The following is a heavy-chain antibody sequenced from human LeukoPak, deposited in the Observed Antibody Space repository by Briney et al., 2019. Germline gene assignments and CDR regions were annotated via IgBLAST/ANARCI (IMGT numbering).Heavy chain of an antibody. CDR2: ILNSGTTT. Sequence: PGGSLRLSCAASGFTFSSYEMNWVRQAPRKGLEWVSYILNSGTTTYYADSVKGRFTISRDNAKNSLYLQMNSLRAEDTGVYYCARDPPDYWGQGILVTVSS. V-gene: IGHV3-48*03. CDR3: ARDPPDY. J-gene: IGHJ4*02. CDR1: GFTFSSYE.